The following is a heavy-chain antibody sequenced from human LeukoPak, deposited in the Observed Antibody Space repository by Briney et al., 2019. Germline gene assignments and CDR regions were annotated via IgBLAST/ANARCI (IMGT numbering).Heavy chain of an antibody. D-gene: IGHD6-13*01. CDR3: ARGAATGPTLGLDY. CDR2: ISSNGGST. V-gene: IGHV3-64D*06. CDR1: GFTFSSYA. Sequence: PGGSLRLSCSASGFTFSSYAMHWVRQAPGKGLEYVSAISSNGGSTYYADSVKGRCTISRDNSKNTLYLQMSSLRAEDTAVYYCARGAATGPTLGLDYWGQGTLVTVSS. J-gene: IGHJ4*02.